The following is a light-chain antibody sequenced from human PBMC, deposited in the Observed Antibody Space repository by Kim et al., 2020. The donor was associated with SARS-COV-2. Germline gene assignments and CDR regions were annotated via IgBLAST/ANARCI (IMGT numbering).Light chain of an antibody. Sequence: DIQMTQSPSAVSASVGDRVTITCRASQNINKWLAWYQQKPGKAPTLLIYGASSLQSGVPSRFSGSGYGTDFTLTISSLLVEDFATYYCQQANSFPYTFGQGTKLEI. V-gene: IGKV1-12*01. J-gene: IGKJ2*01. CDR1: QNINKW. CDR2: GAS. CDR3: QQANSFPYT.